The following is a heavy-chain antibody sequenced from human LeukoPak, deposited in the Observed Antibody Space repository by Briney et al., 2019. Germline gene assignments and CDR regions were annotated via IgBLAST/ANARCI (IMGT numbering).Heavy chain of an antibody. CDR2: ISDSAGTT. V-gene: IGHV3-23*01. J-gene: IGHJ3*02. D-gene: IGHD3-10*01. CDR1: GFTFSRYD. CDR3: AKSYYYGSGDHSLTAFDI. Sequence: PGGSLRLSCTASGFTFSRYDMSWVRQAPGKGLEWVSGISDSAGTTYYAGSVKGRFSISRDNSKNTLNLQMNSLRAEDTAVYYCAKSYYYGSGDHSLTAFDIWGQGTMVTVSS.